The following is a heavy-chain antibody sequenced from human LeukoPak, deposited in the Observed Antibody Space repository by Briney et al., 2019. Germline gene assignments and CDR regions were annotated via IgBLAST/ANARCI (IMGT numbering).Heavy chain of an antibody. V-gene: IGHV4-34*01. CDR3: ARGIPDCAGGGYFQH. Sequence: SETLSLTCAVYGGSFSDYYWSWIRQPPGKGLEWIGEINHSGSTNYNPSLKSRVTISVDTSKNQFSLKLSSVTAADTAVYYCARGIPDCAGGGYFQHWGQGTLVTVSS. D-gene: IGHD3-16*01. CDR1: GGSFSDYY. CDR2: INHSGST. J-gene: IGHJ1*01.